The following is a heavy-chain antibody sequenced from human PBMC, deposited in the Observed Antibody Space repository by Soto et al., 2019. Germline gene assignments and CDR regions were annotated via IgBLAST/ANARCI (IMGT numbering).Heavy chain of an antibody. CDR2: MYHSGNT. J-gene: IGHJ4*02. D-gene: IGHD3-22*01. Sequence: PSETLSLTCAVSGYSISSGYYWGWIRQPPGKGLQWIGNMYHSGNTYYNPSLKSRVTISVDTSKNQFSLKLRSVTAADEAVYYCARVSYFDSGGFFYYFDYWGQGXLVTVYS. CDR3: ARVSYFDSGGFFYYFDY. V-gene: IGHV4-38-2*01. CDR1: GYSISSGYY.